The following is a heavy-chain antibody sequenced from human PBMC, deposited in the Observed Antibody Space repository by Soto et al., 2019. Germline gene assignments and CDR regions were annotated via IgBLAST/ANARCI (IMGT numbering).Heavy chain of an antibody. CDR3: ARDPSIVLVPAATYYYYYYGMDV. J-gene: IGHJ6*02. D-gene: IGHD2-2*01. V-gene: IGHV1-58*02. Sequence: SVKVSCKASGFTFTSSAMQWVRQARGQRLEWIGWIVVGSGNTNYAQKFRERVTITRDMSTSTAYMELSSLRSEDTAVYYCARDPSIVLVPAATYYYYYYGMDVWGQGTTVTVSS. CDR2: IVVGSGNT. CDR1: GFTFTSSA.